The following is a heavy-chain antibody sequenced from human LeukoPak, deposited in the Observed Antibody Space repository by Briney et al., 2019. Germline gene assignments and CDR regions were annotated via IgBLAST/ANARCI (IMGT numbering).Heavy chain of an antibody. CDR1: GFTFSTYW. CDR2: INSDGSIT. V-gene: IGHV3-74*01. J-gene: IGHJ3*01. Sequence: GGSLRLSCAASGFTFSTYWMHWVRQVPGKELVWVSRINSDGSITTYADSVKGRFTISRDNAKNTLYLQMNSLRVEDTAVYYCAGGISATGGGWGQGTMVTVSS. D-gene: IGHD6-13*01. CDR3: AGGISATGGG.